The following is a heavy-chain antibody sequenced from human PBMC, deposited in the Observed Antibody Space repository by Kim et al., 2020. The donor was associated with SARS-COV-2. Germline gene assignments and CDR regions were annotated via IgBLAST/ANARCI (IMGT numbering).Heavy chain of an antibody. V-gene: IGHV3-23*01. CDR1: GFTFRSCS. Sequence: GGSLRLSCAVYGFTFRSCSRNWVRQVSGKGLEWGLCIRGSGCSKYYADSVKGRFTFSRENSNNTLYLQMTSCRAADQPVFYFAHAVYWG. J-gene: IGHJ4*01. CDR2: IRGSGCSK. CDR3: AHAVY. D-gene: IGHD6-19*01.